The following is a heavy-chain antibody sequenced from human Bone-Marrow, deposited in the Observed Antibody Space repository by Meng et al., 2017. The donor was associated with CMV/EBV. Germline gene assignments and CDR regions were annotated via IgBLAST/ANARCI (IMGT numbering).Heavy chain of an antibody. CDR1: GYTFTGYY. Sequence: ASVKVSCKSSGYTFTGYYMHWVRQAPGQGLEWMGWINPNSGGTNYAQKFQGRVTMTRDTSISTAYMELSRLRSDDTAVYYCARVQSLIVPAARYWGQGTLVTVSS. D-gene: IGHD2-2*01. CDR3: ARVQSLIVPAARY. J-gene: IGHJ1*01. V-gene: IGHV1-2*02. CDR2: INPNSGGT.